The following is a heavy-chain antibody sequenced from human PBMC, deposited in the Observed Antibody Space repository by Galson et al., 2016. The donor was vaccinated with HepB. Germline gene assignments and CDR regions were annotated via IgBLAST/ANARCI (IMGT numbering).Heavy chain of an antibody. CDR3: AKYNVGDQVVLGFGY. D-gene: IGHD3-10*01. Sequence: SLRLSCAASGFTFSSFAMTWVRQAPGKGLEWVSLISGSGDTTYYADSVKGRFTISRDNSKNTLYLQMKSLRAEDTAVFYCAKYNVGDQVVLGFGYWGQGTLVTVSS. CDR1: GFTFSSFA. J-gene: IGHJ4*02. CDR2: ISGSGDTT. V-gene: IGHV3-23*01.